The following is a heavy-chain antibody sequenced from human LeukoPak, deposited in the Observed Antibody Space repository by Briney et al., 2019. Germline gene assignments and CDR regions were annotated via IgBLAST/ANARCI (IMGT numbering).Heavy chain of an antibody. CDR2: ISSSGGST. Sequence: GGSLRLSCVASGFTFSNYAMSWVRQAPGKGLEWVSAISSSGGSTYYADTVKGRFSISRDNSKNTLYLQMNSLRDEDTAVYYCAKDLGYYGSITYFDYWGQGTLVTVSS. J-gene: IGHJ4*02. CDR3: AKDLGYYGSITYFDY. V-gene: IGHV3-23*01. D-gene: IGHD3-10*01. CDR1: GFTFSNYA.